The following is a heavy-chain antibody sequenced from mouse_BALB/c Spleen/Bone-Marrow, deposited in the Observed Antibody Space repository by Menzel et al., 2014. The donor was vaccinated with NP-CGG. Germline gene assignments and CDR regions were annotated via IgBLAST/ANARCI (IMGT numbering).Heavy chain of an antibody. D-gene: IGHD1-1*01. CDR2: INPDSSTI. V-gene: IGHV4-1*02. CDR1: GFDFSRYW. Sequence: EVQLVESGGGLVQPGGSLKLSCAASGFDFSRYWMSWVRQAPGKGLEWIGEINPDSSTINYTPSLKDKFIISRDNAKNTLSLKMTKVRSGDTPFYYCASLNYYVSLFVWGAGTPVTVPS. CDR3: ASLNYYVSLFV. J-gene: IGHJ1*01.